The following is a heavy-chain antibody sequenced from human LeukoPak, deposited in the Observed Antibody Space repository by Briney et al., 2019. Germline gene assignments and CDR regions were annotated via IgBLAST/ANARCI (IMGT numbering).Heavy chain of an antibody. V-gene: IGHV1-18*01. CDR3: ARVPAAPSFDY. D-gene: IGHD2-2*01. J-gene: IGHJ4*02. CDR1: GYTFTSYG. Sequence: ASVTVSCKASGYTFTSYGISWVRQAPGQGLEWMGWISAYNGNTNYALKLQGRVTMTTDTSTSTAYMELRSLRSDDTAVYYCARVPAAPSFDYWGQGTLVTVSS. CDR2: ISAYNGNT.